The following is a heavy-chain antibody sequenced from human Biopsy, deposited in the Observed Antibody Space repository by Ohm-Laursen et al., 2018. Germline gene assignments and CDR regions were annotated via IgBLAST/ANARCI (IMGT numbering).Heavy chain of an antibody. CDR3: AADSENCGGDCYIY. D-gene: IGHD2-21*02. Sequence: SSVKVSCKSSGDRFTEFSIHWVRQAPGKGLEWMGGFDPEEGQRTYAQKFQGRLTMTEDTSADTAYMELRGLRSEDADVYYCAADSENCGGDCYIYWGQGTQVTVSS. V-gene: IGHV1-24*01. J-gene: IGHJ4*02. CDR2: FDPEEGQR. CDR1: GDRFTEFS.